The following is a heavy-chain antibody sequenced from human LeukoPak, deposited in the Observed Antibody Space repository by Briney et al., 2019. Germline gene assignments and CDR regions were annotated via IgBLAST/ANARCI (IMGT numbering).Heavy chain of an antibody. V-gene: IGHV3-30*18. J-gene: IGHJ4*02. Sequence: GGSLRLSCAASGFTFSSYAMHWVRQTPGKGLEWVALISFDGSYKYYTDSVKGRFTISRDNSKNTLYLQMDSLRVEDTAVYYCAKDRSGTAYHFDFWGQGTLVTVSS. CDR2: ISFDGSYK. CDR1: GFTFSSYA. D-gene: IGHD2-2*02. CDR3: AKDRSGTAYHFDF.